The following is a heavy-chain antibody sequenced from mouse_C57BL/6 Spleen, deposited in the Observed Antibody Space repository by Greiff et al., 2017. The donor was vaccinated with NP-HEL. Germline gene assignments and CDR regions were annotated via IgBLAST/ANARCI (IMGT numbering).Heavy chain of an antibody. J-gene: IGHJ2*01. CDR2: IRNKANGYTT. CDR3: ARIITTGGDVDY. D-gene: IGHD1-1*01. Sequence: EVKLQESGGGLVQPGGSLSLSCAASGFTFTDYCMSWVRQPPGKALEWLGFIRNKANGYTTEYSASVKGRFTISRDNSQSILYLQMNALRAEDSATYYCARIITTGGDVDYWGQGTTLTVSS. V-gene: IGHV7-3*01. CDR1: GFTFTDYC.